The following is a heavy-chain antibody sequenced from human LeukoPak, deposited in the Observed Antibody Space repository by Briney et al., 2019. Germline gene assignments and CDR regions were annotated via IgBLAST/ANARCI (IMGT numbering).Heavy chain of an antibody. Sequence: SVKVSCKASGGTFSSYAISWVRQAPGQGLEWMGGIIPIFGTANYAQKFQGRVTITADKSTSTAYMELSSLRSEDTAVYYCARSSGYRGAFDIWGQGTMVTVSS. V-gene: IGHV1-69*06. CDR1: GGTFSSYA. D-gene: IGHD2-15*01. CDR2: IIPIFGTA. J-gene: IGHJ3*02. CDR3: ARSSGYRGAFDI.